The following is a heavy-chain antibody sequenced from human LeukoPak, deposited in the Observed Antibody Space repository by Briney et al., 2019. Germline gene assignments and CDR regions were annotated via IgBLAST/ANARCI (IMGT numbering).Heavy chain of an antibody. CDR3: AKLGGLAAAGDY. CDR2: ISYDGSSK. CDR1: GFTFSSYG. D-gene: IGHD6-13*01. J-gene: IGHJ4*02. Sequence: GGSLRLSCAASGFTFSSYGMHWVRQAPGKGLEWVAVISYDGSSKYYADSVKGRFTISRDNSKNTLYLQMNSLRAEDTAVYYCAKLGGLAAAGDYWGQGTLVTVSS. V-gene: IGHV3-30*18.